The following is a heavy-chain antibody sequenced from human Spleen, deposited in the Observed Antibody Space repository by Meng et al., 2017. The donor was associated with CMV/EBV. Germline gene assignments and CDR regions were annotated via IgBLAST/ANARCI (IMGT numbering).Heavy chain of an antibody. D-gene: IGHD1-1*01. J-gene: IGHJ4*02. CDR1: GGSVSSGSYY. CDR2: IYYSGST. Sequence: SETLSLTCTVSGGSVSSGSYYWSWIRQPPGKGLEWIGYIYYSGSTNYNPSLKSRVTISVDTSKNQFSLKLSSVTAADTAVYYCARGGPAVVSLGLGTYDFDSWGQGTLVTVSS. V-gene: IGHV4-61*01. CDR3: ARGGPAVVSLGLGTYDFDS.